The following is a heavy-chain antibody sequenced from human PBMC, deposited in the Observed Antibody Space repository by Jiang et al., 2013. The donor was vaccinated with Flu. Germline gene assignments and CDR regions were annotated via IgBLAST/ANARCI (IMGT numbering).Heavy chain of an antibody. V-gene: IGHV3-53*01. CDR3: ARDSPSSSLYYYYGMDV. J-gene: IGHJ6*02. CDR1: GFTVSSNY. Sequence: EVQLVESGGGLIQPGGSLRLSCAASGFTVSSNYMSWVRQAPGKGLEWVSVIYSGGSTYYADSVKGRFTISRDNSKNTLYLQMNSLRAEDTAVYYCARDSPSSSLYYYYGMDVWGQGTTVTVSS. D-gene: IGHD6-6*01. CDR2: IYSGGST.